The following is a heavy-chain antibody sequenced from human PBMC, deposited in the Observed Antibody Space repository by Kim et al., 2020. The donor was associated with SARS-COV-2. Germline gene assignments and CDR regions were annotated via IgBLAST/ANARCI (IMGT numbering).Heavy chain of an antibody. Sequence: GGSLRLSCAASGFTFSSYSMNWVRQAPGKGLEWVSSISSSSSYIYYADSVKGRFTISRDNAKNSLYLQMNSLRAEDTAVYYCARDEMYATQPVFDYWGQGTLVTVSS. J-gene: IGHJ4*02. V-gene: IGHV3-21*01. CDR2: ISSSSSYI. CDR1: GFTFSSYS. D-gene: IGHD2-8*01. CDR3: ARDEMYATQPVFDY.